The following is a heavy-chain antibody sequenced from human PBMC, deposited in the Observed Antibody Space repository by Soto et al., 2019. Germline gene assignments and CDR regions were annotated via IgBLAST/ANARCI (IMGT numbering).Heavy chain of an antibody. CDR3: ARRIVVVHATNYYYGMDV. CDR1: GYSFTSYW. D-gene: IGHD2-2*01. CDR2: IDPSDSYT. J-gene: IGHJ6*02. Sequence: PGESLKISCKGSGYSFTSYWISWVRQMPGKGLEWMGRIDPSDSYTNYSPSFQGHVTISADKSISTAYLQWSSLKASDTAMYYCARRIVVVHATNYYYGMDVWGQGTTVTVSS. V-gene: IGHV5-10-1*01.